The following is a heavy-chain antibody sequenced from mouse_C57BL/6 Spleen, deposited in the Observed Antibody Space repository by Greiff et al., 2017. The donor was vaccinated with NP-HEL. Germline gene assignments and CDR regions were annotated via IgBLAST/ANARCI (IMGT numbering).Heavy chain of an antibody. CDR2: ISSGGSYT. D-gene: IGHD2-4*01. V-gene: IGHV5-6*01. CDR1: GFTFSSYG. CDR3: AKREGVYYDPMDY. J-gene: IGHJ4*01. Sequence: EVQLVESGGDLVKPGGSLKLSCAASGFTFSSYGMSWVRQTPDKRLEWVATISSGGSYTYYPDSVKGRFTISRDNAKNTLYLQMSSLKSEDTAMYYCAKREGVYYDPMDYWGQGTSVTVSS.